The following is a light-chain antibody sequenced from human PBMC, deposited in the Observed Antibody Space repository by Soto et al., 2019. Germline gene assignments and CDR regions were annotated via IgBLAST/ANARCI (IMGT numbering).Light chain of an antibody. CDR1: QSVSSN. J-gene: IGKJ5*01. CDR3: QQSYSTPHT. Sequence: EIVMTQSPGTLSVSPGERVTLSCRASQSVSSNLAWYQQKPGQAPRLLLYGASTRATGIPARFSGSGSGTEFTLTISSLQSEDFATYYCQQSYSTPHTFGQGTRLEIK. V-gene: IGKV3-15*01. CDR2: GAS.